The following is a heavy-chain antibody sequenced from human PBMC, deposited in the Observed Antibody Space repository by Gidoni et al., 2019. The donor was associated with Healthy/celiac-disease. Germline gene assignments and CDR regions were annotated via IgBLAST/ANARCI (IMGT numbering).Heavy chain of an antibody. J-gene: IGHJ6*02. V-gene: IGHV1-2*04. D-gene: IGHD3-16*02. Sequence: QVQLVQSGAEVKKPGASVKVSCKASGYTFTGYYMHWVRQAPGQGLEWMGWINPNSGGTNYAQKFQGWVTMTRDTSISTAYMELSRLRSDDTAVYYCARDYVWGSYRLGYGMDVWGQGTTVTVSS. CDR3: ARDYVWGSYRLGYGMDV. CDR2: INPNSGGT. CDR1: GYTFTGYY.